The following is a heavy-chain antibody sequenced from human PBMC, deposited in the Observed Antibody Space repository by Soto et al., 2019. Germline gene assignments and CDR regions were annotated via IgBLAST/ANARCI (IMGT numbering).Heavy chain of an antibody. Sequence: PGGSLRLSCAGSGFIFSDYSINWVRQAPGKGLEWLSSISGLSNYIYYADSVKGRFTISRDNAKNSLYLQMNSLRAEDTAVYYCARDRHWGEYYYYGMDVWGQGTTVTVSS. D-gene: IGHD7-27*01. V-gene: IGHV3-21*01. J-gene: IGHJ6*02. CDR2: ISGLSNYI. CDR3: ARDRHWGEYYYYGMDV. CDR1: GFIFSDYS.